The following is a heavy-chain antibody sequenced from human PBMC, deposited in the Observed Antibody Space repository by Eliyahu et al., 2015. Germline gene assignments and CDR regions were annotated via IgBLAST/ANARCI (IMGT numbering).Heavy chain of an antibody. Sequence: QVTLRESGPALVKPTQTLTLTCTFSGFXLSXSGMXXSWIRQPPGKALEWLALIDWDDDKYYXTSLKTRLTISKDTSKNQVVLTMTNMDPVDTATYYCARIRIAAAGPHSYYYGMDVWGQGTTVTVSS. J-gene: IGHJ6*02. V-gene: IGHV2-70*01. CDR1: GFXLSXSGMX. D-gene: IGHD6-13*01. CDR3: ARIRIAAAGPHSYYYGMDV. CDR2: IDWDDDK.